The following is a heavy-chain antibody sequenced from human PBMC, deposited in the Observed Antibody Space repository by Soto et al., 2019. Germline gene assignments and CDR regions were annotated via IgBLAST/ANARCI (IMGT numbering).Heavy chain of an antibody. CDR3: ARLDYYDSSAPLGDAFDI. Sequence: GESLKISCNGSGYIFTSYWIGWVRQMPGKGLEWMGIIYPGDSDTRYSPSFQGQVTISADKSISTAYLQWSSLKASDTAMYYCARLDYYDSSAPLGDAFDIWGQGTMVTVSS. CDR1: GYIFTSYW. CDR2: IYPGDSDT. V-gene: IGHV5-51*01. J-gene: IGHJ3*02. D-gene: IGHD3-22*01.